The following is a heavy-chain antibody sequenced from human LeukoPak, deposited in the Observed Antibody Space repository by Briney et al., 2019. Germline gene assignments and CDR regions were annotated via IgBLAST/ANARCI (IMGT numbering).Heavy chain of an antibody. Sequence: SETLSLTCTVSGGSISSGGYYWSWIRQPPGKGLEWIGYIYHSGSTYYNPSLKSRVTISVDRSKNQFSLKLSSVTAADTAVYYCARGGSSGYNYGWGQGILVTVSS. CDR1: GGSISSGGYY. V-gene: IGHV4-30-2*01. CDR3: ARGGSSGYNYG. CDR2: IYHSGST. J-gene: IGHJ4*02. D-gene: IGHD5-18*01.